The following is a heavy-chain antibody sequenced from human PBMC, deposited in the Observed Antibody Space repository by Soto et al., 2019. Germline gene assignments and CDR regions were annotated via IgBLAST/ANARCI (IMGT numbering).Heavy chain of an antibody. CDR3: ARDIVVVAAAQLSGLDV. CDR1: GYSISTYW. Sequence: GGSLRLACAASGYSISTYWMSWVHQAPGKGLKWVANVKQDGSEEYYVDSVKGRFTISRDNAKNSLYLQMNSLRAEDTAVYYCARDIVVVAAAQLSGLDVWAQGTTVPVSS. V-gene: IGHV3-7*01. CDR2: VKQDGSEE. D-gene: IGHD2-15*01. J-gene: IGHJ6*02.